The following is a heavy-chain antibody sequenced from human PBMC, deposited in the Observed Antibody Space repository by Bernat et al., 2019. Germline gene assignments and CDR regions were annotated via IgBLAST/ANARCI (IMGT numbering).Heavy chain of an antibody. CDR3: ARAPGGSGSYGLTDYYYYGMDV. CDR1: GFTFSSYA. J-gene: IGHJ6*02. V-gene: IGHV3-30-3*01. CDR2: ISYDGSNK. D-gene: IGHD5-18*01. Sequence: QVQLVESGGGVVQPGRSLRLSCAASGFTFSSYAMHWVRQAPGKGLEWVAVISYDGSNKYYADSVKGRFTISRDNSKNTLYLQMNSLRAEDTAVYYCARAPGGSGSYGLTDYYYYGMDVWGQGTMVTVSS.